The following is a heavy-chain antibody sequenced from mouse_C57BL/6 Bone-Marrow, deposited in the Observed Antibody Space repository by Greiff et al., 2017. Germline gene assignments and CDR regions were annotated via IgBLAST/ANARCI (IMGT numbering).Heavy chain of an antibody. D-gene: IGHD2-4*01. J-gene: IGHJ1*03. CDR2: INPNNGGT. Sequence: EVKLQQSGPELVKPGASVKISCKASGYTFTDYYMNWVKQSHGKSLEWIGDINPNNGGTSYNQKFKGKATLTVDKSSSTAYMELRSLPSEDSAVYYCASTYDYDEKDCDVWGTGTTVTVSS. CDR1: GYTFTDYY. V-gene: IGHV1-26*01. CDR3: ASTYDYDEKDCDV.